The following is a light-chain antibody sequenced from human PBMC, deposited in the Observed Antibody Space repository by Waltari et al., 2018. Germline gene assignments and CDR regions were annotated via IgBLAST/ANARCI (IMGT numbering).Light chain of an antibody. CDR2: YAS. Sequence: EVVLTQSSNFQSVPPRENVTITCRASHNIDISLHRYQQKPGQSPKLLIKYASQSISGVPSRFSGSGSGTEFTLTITGLETEDAAAYYCHQSRSLPHTFGQGTKLEIK. J-gene: IGKJ2*01. V-gene: IGKV6D-21*02. CDR1: HNIDIS. CDR3: HQSRSLPHT.